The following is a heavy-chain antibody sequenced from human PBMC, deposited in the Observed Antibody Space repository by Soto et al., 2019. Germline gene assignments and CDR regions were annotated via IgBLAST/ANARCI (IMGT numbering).Heavy chain of an antibody. V-gene: IGHV3-53*01. CDR2: IYSGGST. CDR3: GYSSSSGAGYYYGMDV. J-gene: IGHJ6*02. D-gene: IGHD6-6*01. CDR1: GFTVSRNY. Sequence: PGGSRRLSWAASGFTVSRNYMSWVRQAPGKGLEWVSVIYSGGSTYYADSVKGRFTISRDNSKNTLYLQMNSLRAEDTAVYYCGYSSSSGAGYYYGMDVWGQGTTVTVS.